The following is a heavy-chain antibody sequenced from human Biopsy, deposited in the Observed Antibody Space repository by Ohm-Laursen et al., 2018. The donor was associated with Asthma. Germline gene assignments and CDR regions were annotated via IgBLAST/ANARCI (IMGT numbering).Heavy chain of an antibody. CDR2: ISVYNGNT. CDR1: GYTFNSAG. J-gene: IGHJ6*02. D-gene: IGHD3-10*01. CDR3: ARAVDYSHYYGIDV. V-gene: IGHV1-18*01. Sequence: SVKVSCKASGYTFNSAGITWVRQAPGQGLEWMGWISVYNGNTKVAQKLQDRVTMITDTSTSTAYMELRSLRSDGTAMYFCARAVDYSHYYGIDVWGQGTTVTVS.